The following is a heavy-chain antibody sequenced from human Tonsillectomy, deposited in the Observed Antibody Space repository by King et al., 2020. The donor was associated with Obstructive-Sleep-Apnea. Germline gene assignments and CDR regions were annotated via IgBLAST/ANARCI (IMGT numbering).Heavy chain of an antibody. Sequence: VQLVESGGGLVQPGGSLRLSCAASVLTFNTYSINWVRQAPGKGLEWVSYISSSISPKKYADSVKGRFTISRDNAKKALYLQMNRLRAEDTAVYYCARGEYYYDSSGYYDSAFDIWGQGTMVTVSS. V-gene: IGHV3-48*01. J-gene: IGHJ3*02. D-gene: IGHD3-22*01. CDR3: ARGEYYYDSSGYYDSAFDI. CDR2: ISSSISPK. CDR1: VLTFNTYS.